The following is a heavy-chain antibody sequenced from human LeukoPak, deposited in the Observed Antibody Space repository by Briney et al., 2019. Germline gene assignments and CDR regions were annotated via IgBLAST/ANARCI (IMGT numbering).Heavy chain of an antibody. D-gene: IGHD6-13*01. V-gene: IGHV3-20*04. CDR2: INWNGGSI. J-gene: IGHJ4*02. Sequence: GGSLRLSCAASGFTFDNYGMSWVRQAPGKGLEWVSGINWNGGSIGYADSVKGRFTISRDNAKNSLYLQMNSLRAEDTAVYYCARAIAAAGYYFDYWGQGTLVTVSS. CDR1: GFTFDNYG. CDR3: ARAIAAAGYYFDY.